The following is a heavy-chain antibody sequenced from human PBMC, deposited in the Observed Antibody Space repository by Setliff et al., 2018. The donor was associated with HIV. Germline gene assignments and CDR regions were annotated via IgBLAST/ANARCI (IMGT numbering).Heavy chain of an antibody. CDR2: IYYIGNT. D-gene: IGHD3-3*01. Sequence: PSETLSLTCTVSGGSISGGGYYWSWIRQHPGKGLDWIGNIYYIGNTDYNPSLKSRVTISIDTSKNQFSLKLGSVTAADTAIYYCARVPRITTLRNAFDIWGQGTMVTVSS. V-gene: IGHV4-31*03. CDR3: ARVPRITTLRNAFDI. CDR1: GGSISGGGYY. J-gene: IGHJ3*02.